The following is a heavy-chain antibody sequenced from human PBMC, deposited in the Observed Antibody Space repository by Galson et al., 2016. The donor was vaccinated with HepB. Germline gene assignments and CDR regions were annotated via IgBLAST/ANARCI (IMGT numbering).Heavy chain of an antibody. CDR2: VYYTGCT. Sequence: ETLSLTCPVSGGSVSGDSYYWSWIRPPPGKGLEWNGYVYYTGCTNYNPSLKSRLTMSVDTSKHPFFLSLTSVTAADTAVYYCVRVPGYSIIDFSFAFDSWGQGTRFTVSS. CDR3: VRVPGYSIIDFSFAFDS. J-gene: IGHJ4*02. V-gene: IGHV4-61*01. CDR1: GGSVSGDSYY. D-gene: IGHD5/OR15-5a*01.